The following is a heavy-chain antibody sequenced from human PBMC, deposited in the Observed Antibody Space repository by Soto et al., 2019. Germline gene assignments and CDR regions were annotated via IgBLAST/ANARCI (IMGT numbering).Heavy chain of an antibody. Sequence: GGSLRLSCAASGFTFTYALMNWVRQAPGKGLEWVGRIKSQTDGGTTDYAAPVKGRFTISRDDSKNTLYVQMDSLKTEDTAVYYCTRTPAYGDYVDYWGQGTLVTVSS. CDR1: GFTFTYAL. CDR3: TRTPAYGDYVDY. J-gene: IGHJ4*02. V-gene: IGHV3-15*07. D-gene: IGHD4-17*01. CDR2: IKSQTDGGTT.